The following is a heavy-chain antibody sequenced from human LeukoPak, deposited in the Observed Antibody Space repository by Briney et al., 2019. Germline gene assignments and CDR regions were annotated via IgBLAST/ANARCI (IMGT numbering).Heavy chain of an antibody. CDR1: GGTFSSYA. V-gene: IGHV1-69*05. CDR2: IIPIFGTA. CDR3: ARGQRWLQLPRYYFYMDV. J-gene: IGHJ6*03. D-gene: IGHD5-24*01. Sequence: SVKVSCKASGGTFSSYAISWVRQAPGQGLEWMGRIIPIFGTANYAQKFQGRVTITTDESTSTAYMELSSLRSEDTAVYYCARGQRWLQLPRYYFYMDVWGKGTTVTVSS.